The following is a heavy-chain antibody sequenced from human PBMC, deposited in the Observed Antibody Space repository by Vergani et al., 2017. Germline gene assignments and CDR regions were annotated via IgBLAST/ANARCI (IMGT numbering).Heavy chain of an antibody. J-gene: IGHJ1*01. CDR1: GFTSSYYG. CDR2: ISFDGTQK. V-gene: IGHV3-30*03. CDR3: ATKSXGTPGCQIGYFRE. Sequence: QVHLVDSGGGVVQPGRSLTLSCVVSGFTSSYYGMHWVRQAPGKGLEWVAVISFDGTQKYYADSVKGRFTISSDNSKSTLYLQMNSLGTEDTAVYYCATKSXGTPGCQIGYFREWGQGTLVTVSS. D-gene: IGHD1-1*01.